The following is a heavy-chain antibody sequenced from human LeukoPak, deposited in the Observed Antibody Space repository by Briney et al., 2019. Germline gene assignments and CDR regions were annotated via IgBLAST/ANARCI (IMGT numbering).Heavy chain of an antibody. J-gene: IGHJ4*03. D-gene: IGHD1-26*01. Sequence: SETLSLTCTVSGGSVSSGSYYWGWIRQPPGKGLEWIGNIYYSGSTYYNPSLKSRVTISVETSKNQFSLKLSSVTAADTAVYYCARDGRFPPEVLPRYFDYWGQGTMVTVSS. CDR3: ARDGRFPPEVLPRYFDY. CDR1: GGSVSSGSYY. V-gene: IGHV4-39*07. CDR2: IYYSGST.